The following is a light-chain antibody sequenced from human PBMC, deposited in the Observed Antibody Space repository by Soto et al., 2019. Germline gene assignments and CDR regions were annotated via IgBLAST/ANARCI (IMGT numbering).Light chain of an antibody. CDR1: QSISSW. CDR2: KAS. J-gene: IGKJ1*01. Sequence: DTQMTQSPSTLSAAVGDRVTITCRASQSISSWLAWYQQKPGKAPKLLIYKASTLESGVPSRFSGSGSGTEFNLTISSLQPDDLGRYYCQQYYDYPWTFGQGTKVDI. V-gene: IGKV1-5*03. CDR3: QQYYDYPWT.